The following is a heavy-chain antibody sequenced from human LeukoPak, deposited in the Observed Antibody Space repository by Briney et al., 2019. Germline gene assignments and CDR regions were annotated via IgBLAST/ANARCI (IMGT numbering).Heavy chain of an antibody. CDR1: GFTFSSYW. D-gene: IGHD2-2*01. CDR3: ASLYCSSISCGAFDI. V-gene: IGHV3-7*01. Sequence: GGSLRLSCAASGFTFSSYWMNWVRQAPGKGLEWVANIKEDGSHENYVDSVKGRFTISRDNAKNSLYLQMNSLRAEDTAVYYCASLYCSSISCGAFDIWGQGTVVTVSS. CDR2: IKEDGSHE. J-gene: IGHJ3*02.